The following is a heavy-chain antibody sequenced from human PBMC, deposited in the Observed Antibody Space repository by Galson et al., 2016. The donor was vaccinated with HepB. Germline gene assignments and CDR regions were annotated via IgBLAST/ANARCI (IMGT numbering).Heavy chain of an antibody. J-gene: IGHJ4*02. CDR3: ARVFETTAAGTYDY. CDR2: ISSSGTHT. Sequence: LRLSCAASGFTFSDFYMTWIRLAPGKGLEWVSYISSSGTHTPYADSVRGRFTISRDNAKNSLYLEMNSLRAEDTAVYFCARVFETTAAGTYDYWGQGTLVTVSS. V-gene: IGHV3-11*06. D-gene: IGHD6-13*01. CDR1: GFTFSDFY.